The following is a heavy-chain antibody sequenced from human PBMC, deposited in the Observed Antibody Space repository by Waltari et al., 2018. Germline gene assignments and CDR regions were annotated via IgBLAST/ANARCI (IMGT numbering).Heavy chain of an antibody. CDR1: GFTFDDYA. CDR3: AKASASYDGLDY. CDR2: ISWNSGSI. J-gene: IGHJ4*02. D-gene: IGHD1-26*01. V-gene: IGHV3-9*01. Sequence: EVQLVESGGGLVQPGRSLRLSCAASGFTFDDYAMPWVRQAPGKGLGWVSGISWNSGSIGYADSVKGRFTISRDNAKNSLYLQMNSLRAEDTALYYCAKASASYDGLDYWGQGTLVTVSS.